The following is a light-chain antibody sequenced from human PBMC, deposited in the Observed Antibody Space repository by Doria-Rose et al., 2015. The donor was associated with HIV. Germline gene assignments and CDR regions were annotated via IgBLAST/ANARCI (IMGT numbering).Light chain of an antibody. CDR1: SSDVGRYNY. J-gene: IGLJ2*01. Sequence: SGSPGQSITISCTGTSSDVGRYNYVSWYQQHPGKAPRVIIYEVTNRPSGVSNRFSGSKSGSTASLTISGLQAEDEADYYCRSYTSRSTIIFGGGTKLTVL. CDR2: EVT. CDR3: RSYTSRSTII. V-gene: IGLV2-14*01.